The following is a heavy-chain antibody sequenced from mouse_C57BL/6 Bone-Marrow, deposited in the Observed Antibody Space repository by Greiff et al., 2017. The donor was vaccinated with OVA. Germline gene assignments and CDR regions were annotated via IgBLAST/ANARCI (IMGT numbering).Heavy chain of an antibody. D-gene: IGHD1-1*01. CDR2: INPNYGTT. CDR3: AFYYDSSYRYFDV. V-gene: IGHV1-39*01. J-gene: IGHJ1*01. CDR1: GYSFTDYN. Sequence: EVQLQQSGPELVKPGASVKISCKASGYSFTDYNMNWVKQSNGKSLEWIGVINPNYGTTSYNQTFKSKVTLTVDQSSSTAYMQLNSLTSEDSADYYSAFYYDSSYRYFDVWGSGTTVTVSS.